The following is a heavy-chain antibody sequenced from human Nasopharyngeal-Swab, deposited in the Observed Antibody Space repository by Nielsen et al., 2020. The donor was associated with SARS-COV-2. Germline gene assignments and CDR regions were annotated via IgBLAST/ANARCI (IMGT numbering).Heavy chain of an antibody. V-gene: IGHV3-33*01. Sequence: VRQMPGKGLVWVAVIWYDGSNKYYADSVKGRFTISRDNSKNTLYLQMNSLRAEDTAVYYCARDRITFGGVIVKGDAFDIWGQGTMVTVSS. CDR2: IWYDGSNK. D-gene: IGHD3-16*02. J-gene: IGHJ3*02. CDR3: ARDRITFGGVIVKGDAFDI.